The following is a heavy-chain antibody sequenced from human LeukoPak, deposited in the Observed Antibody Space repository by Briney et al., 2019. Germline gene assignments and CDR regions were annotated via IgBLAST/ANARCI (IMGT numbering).Heavy chain of an antibody. CDR3: ARETVPAATPNWFDP. CDR2: IYYSAGN. V-gene: IGHV4-30-4*08. D-gene: IGHD2-2*01. CDR1: GGSISSGDYN. J-gene: IGHJ5*02. Sequence: SQTLYLTCTVSGGSISSGDYNWSWIRPPPGNGREGRGYIYYSAGNYYNPSHKSRVTISVDTPKNQFSLKLSSVTAADTGVYYCARETVPAATPNWFDPWGQGTLVTVSS.